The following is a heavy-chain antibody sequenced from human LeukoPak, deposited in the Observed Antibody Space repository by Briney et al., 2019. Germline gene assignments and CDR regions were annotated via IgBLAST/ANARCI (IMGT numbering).Heavy chain of an antibody. Sequence: PSQTLSLTCTVSGGSISSGGYYWSWIRQPPGEGLEWIGYIYHSENTYYDPSLKSRVIISVDRSKNQFSLKLSSVTAADTAVYYCARMVFEQHLLLYYFDYWGQGTLVTVSS. J-gene: IGHJ4*02. CDR1: GGSISSGGYY. D-gene: IGHD3/OR15-3a*01. CDR3: ARMVFEQHLLLYYFDY. V-gene: IGHV4-30-2*01. CDR2: IYHSENT.